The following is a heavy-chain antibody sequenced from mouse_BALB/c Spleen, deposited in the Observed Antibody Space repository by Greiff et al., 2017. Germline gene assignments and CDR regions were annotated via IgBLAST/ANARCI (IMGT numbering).Heavy chain of an antibody. CDR1: GYSITSDYA. D-gene: IGHD1-2*01. CDR3: ARSDLLTTATNYFDN. CDR2: ISYSGST. J-gene: IGHJ2*01. V-gene: IGHV3-2*02. Sequence: EVQGVESGPGLVKPSQSLSLTCTVTGYSITSDYAWNWIRQFPGNKLEWMGYISYSGSTSYNPSLKSRISITRDTSKNQFFLQLNSVTTEDTATYYCARSDLLTTATNYFDNWGQGTTLTVSS.